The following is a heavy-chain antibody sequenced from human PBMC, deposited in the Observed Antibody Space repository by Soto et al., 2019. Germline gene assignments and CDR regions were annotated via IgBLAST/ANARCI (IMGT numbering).Heavy chain of an antibody. D-gene: IGHD1-1*01. V-gene: IGHV4-59*01. CDR1: GGAISSYY. J-gene: IGHJ2*01. Sequence: QVQLQESGPGLVKPSETLSLTCTVSGGAISSYYWSWIRQPPGKGLECIGYIYYSGSTNYNPSLKSRVTISVDTYKNQSSLKFSSVTAADTAVYYCARFWTFHWYFDLWVRGPLVTVSS. CDR3: ARFWTFHWYFDL. CDR2: IYYSGST.